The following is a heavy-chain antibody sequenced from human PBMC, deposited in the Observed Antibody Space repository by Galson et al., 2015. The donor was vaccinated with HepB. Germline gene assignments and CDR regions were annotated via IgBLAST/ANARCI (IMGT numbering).Heavy chain of an antibody. Sequence: SLRLSCAASGFTFSNAWMSWVRQAPGRGLEWVANIKQDGSEKYYVDSVKGRFTISRDNAKNSLYLQMNSLRAEDTAVYYCARVRVAYYYDSSGYDAFDIWGQGTMVTVSS. CDR3: ARVRVAYYYDSSGYDAFDI. V-gene: IGHV3-7*03. CDR1: GFTFSNAW. D-gene: IGHD3-22*01. CDR2: IKQDGSEK. J-gene: IGHJ3*02.